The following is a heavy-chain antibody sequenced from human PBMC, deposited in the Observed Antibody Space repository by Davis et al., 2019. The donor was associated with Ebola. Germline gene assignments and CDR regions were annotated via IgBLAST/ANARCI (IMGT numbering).Heavy chain of an antibody. CDR2: IIPIFDTP. D-gene: IGHD3-9*01. Sequence: SVKASCKTSGGSFSSHPISWVRQAPRQGLEWMGGIIPIFDTPHYAQKFQGRITITADASTSTAYMELSSLRSEDTATYFCARDFDGGNYYFDYWGPGTPVIVSS. CDR1: GGSFSSHP. J-gene: IGHJ4*02. CDR3: ARDFDGGNYYFDY. V-gene: IGHV1-69*13.